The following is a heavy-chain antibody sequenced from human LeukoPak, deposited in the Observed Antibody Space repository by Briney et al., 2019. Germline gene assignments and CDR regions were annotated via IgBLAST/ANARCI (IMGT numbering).Heavy chain of an antibody. V-gene: IGHV3-30*18. CDR2: ISYDGSNK. D-gene: IGHD4-17*01. CDR3: AKDQATVTTGYFDY. Sequence: PGGSLRLSCAASGFTFSSYGVHWVRQAPGKGLEWVAVISYDGSNKYYADSVKARFTISRDNSKNTLYLQMNSLRAEDTAVYYCAKDQATVTTGYFDYWGQGTLVTVSS. CDR1: GFTFSSYG. J-gene: IGHJ4*02.